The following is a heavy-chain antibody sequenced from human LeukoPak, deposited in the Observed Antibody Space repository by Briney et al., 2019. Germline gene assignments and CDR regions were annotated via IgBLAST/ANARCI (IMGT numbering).Heavy chain of an antibody. CDR2: ISAYNDKT. V-gene: IGHV1-18*04. CDR1: GYTFTNNG. J-gene: IGHJ4*02. Sequence: ASVKVSCKASGYTFTNNGISWARQAPGQGLEWMGWISAYNDKTNYAQKLQDRVTMTTDTSTRTAYMELRSLRSDDTAVYYCARDDGSGSYRFDYWGQGTLVTVSS. D-gene: IGHD3-10*01. CDR3: ARDDGSGSYRFDY.